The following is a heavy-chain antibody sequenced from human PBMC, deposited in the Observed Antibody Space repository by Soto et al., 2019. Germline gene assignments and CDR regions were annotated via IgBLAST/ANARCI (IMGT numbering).Heavy chain of an antibody. V-gene: IGHV3-21*01. CDR2: ISSSSSYI. J-gene: IGHJ4*02. CDR3: ARDQTTVVTYYFDY. Sequence: EVPLVESGGGLVKPGGSLRLSCAASGFTFSSYSMNWVRQAPGKGLEWVSSISSSSSYIYYADSVKGRFTISRDNAKNSLYLQMNSLRAEDTAVYYCARDQTTVVTYYFDYWGQGTLVTVSS. CDR1: GFTFSSYS. D-gene: IGHD4-17*01.